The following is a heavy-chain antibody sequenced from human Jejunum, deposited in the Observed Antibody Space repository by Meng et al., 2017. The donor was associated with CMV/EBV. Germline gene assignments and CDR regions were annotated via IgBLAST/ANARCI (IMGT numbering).Heavy chain of an antibody. D-gene: IGHD2-8*02. V-gene: IGHV3-30-3*02. CDR3: AKVGFCTSAACSYYFDS. CDR2: LSYDGNNK. J-gene: IGHJ4*02. CDR1: FKTCA. Sequence: FKTCAIHWVRQATGKGLEWLSVLSYDGNNKYYADFVKGRFTLSRDDAKNSLYLQMDSLRAEDTAVYYCAKVGFCTSAACSYYFDSWGQGALVTVSS.